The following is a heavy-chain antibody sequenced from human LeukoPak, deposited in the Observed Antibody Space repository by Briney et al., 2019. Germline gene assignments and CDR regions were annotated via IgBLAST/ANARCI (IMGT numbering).Heavy chain of an antibody. V-gene: IGHV3-30-3*01. D-gene: IGHD6-13*01. CDR3: ARARHSSSWLDY. J-gene: IGHJ4*02. CDR2: ISYDGSNK. CDR1: GFTFSSYA. Sequence: PGGSLRLSCAASGFTFSSYAMHWVRQAPGKGLEWVAVISYDGSNKYYADSVKGRFTISRDNSKNTLYLQMNSLRAEDTAVYYCARARHSSSWLDYWGQGTLVTVSS.